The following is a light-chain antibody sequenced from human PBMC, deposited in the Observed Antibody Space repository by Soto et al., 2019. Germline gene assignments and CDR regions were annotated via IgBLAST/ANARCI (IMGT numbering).Light chain of an antibody. CDR2: EVS. CDR3: SLYAGTNSVV. Sequence: QSVLTQPPSASGSPGQSVAISCTGTSSDIGAYKFVSWYQQHPGKAPKLITYEVSIRPSGVPDRFSGSKSGNTASLTVSGLLAEDEADYYCSLYAGTNSVVFGGGTKLTVL. CDR1: SSDIGAYKF. V-gene: IGLV2-8*01. J-gene: IGLJ2*01.